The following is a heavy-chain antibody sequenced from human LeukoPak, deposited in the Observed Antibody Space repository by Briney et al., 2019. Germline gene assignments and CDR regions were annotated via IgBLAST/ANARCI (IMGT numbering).Heavy chain of an antibody. CDR2: IYYSGST. CDR3: ARRYPRFGAFDI. J-gene: IGHJ3*02. V-gene: IGHV4-59*08. Sequence: SETLSLTCTVSGGSMTTYYWNWIRQPPGKGLEWIGYIYYSGSTNYNPSLKSRVTISVDTSKNQFSLKLSSVTAADTAVYYCARRYPRFGAFDIWGQGTMVTVSS. CDR1: GGSMTTYY. D-gene: IGHD3-10*01.